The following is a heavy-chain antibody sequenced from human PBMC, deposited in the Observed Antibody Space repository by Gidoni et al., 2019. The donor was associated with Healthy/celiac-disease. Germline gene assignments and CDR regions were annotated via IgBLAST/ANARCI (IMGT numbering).Heavy chain of an antibody. Sequence: EVQLVESGGGLVQPGRSLRRSCAASGFTFDDYAMHWVRQAPGKGLEWVSGISWNSGSIGYADSVKGRFTISRDNAKNSLYLQMNSLRAEDTALYYCAKGLVSGWRYYFDYWGQGTLVTVSS. J-gene: IGHJ4*02. CDR3: AKGLVSGWRYYFDY. CDR1: GFTFDDYA. D-gene: IGHD6-19*01. V-gene: IGHV3-9*01. CDR2: ISWNSGSI.